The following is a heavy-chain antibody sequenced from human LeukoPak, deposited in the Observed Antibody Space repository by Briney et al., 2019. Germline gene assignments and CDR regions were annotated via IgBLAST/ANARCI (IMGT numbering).Heavy chain of an antibody. Sequence: GGSLRLSCAASGFTFSSYSMNWVRQAPGKGLEWVSSISSSSSYIYYADSVKGRFTISRDNAKNSLYLQMNSLRAEDTAVYYCARDFYYDILTGYLLDYYYYYYMDVWGKGTTVTVSS. CDR2: ISSSSSYI. J-gene: IGHJ6*03. V-gene: IGHV3-21*01. CDR1: GFTFSSYS. D-gene: IGHD3-9*01. CDR3: ARDFYYDILTGYLLDYYYYYYMDV.